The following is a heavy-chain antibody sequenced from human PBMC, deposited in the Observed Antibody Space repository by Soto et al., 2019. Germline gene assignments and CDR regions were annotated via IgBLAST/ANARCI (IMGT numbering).Heavy chain of an antibody. J-gene: IGHJ4*02. D-gene: IGHD2-2*01. V-gene: IGHV1-18*01. Sequence: QVQLVQSGAEVRKPGASVKVSCKASGYTFTTSGISWVRQAPGQGLEWMAMISAYNGNTNYAQKFQGRVTLTTDTPTSTAYMELRSLKSDDTATYYCARVMGIPADDDYWGKGSLVTVSS. CDR2: ISAYNGNT. CDR3: ARVMGIPADDDY. CDR1: GYTFTTSG.